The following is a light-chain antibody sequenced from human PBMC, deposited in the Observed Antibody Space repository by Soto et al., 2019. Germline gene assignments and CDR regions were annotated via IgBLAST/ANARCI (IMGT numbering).Light chain of an antibody. CDR2: GAS. CDR3: QQRKNWQVT. Sequence: EIVMTQSPATLSVSPGERATLSCRASQSVGSNLAWYQQKPGQSPRLLIYGASTRATGIPARFSGSGSGTDFTLTISRLEPEDFAVYYCQQRKNWQVTFGQGTRLEIK. V-gene: IGKV3-15*01. J-gene: IGKJ5*01. CDR1: QSVGSN.